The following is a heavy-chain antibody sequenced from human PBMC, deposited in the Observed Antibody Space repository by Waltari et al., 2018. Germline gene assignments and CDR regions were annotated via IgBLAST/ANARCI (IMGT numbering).Heavy chain of an antibody. CDR3: ARAKVDRGGAFDI. CDR2: ISRSSSTI. Sequence: EVQLVESGGGLVQPGGSLRLSCAASGFTFSSYSMNWVRQAPGKGLEWVSYISRSSSTIYYADSVKGRFTISRDNAKNSLYLQMNSLRAEDTAVYYCARAKVDRGGAFDIWGQGTMVTVSS. V-gene: IGHV3-48*04. J-gene: IGHJ3*02. CDR1: GFTFSSYS. D-gene: IGHD3-10*01.